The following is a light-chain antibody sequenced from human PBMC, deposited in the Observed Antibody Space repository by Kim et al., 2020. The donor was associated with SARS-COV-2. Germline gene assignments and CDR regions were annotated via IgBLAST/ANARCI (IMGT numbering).Light chain of an antibody. V-gene: IGLV3-1*01. CDR3: QAWDSSNWV. CDR1: GYKY. CDR2: QDT. J-gene: IGLJ3*02. Sequence: GYKYAFWYRQKPGQSPVLVIYQDTKRPSGIPERFSGSNSGNTATLTISETQAMDEADYYCQAWDSSNWVFGGGTQLTVL.